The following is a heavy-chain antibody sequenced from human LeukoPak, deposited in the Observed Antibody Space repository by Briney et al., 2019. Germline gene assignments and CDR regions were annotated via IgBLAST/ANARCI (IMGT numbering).Heavy chain of an antibody. Sequence: ASVKVSCKASGYTFTSYGISWVRQAPGQGLEWMGWISAYNGNTNYAQKLQGRVTTTTDTSTSTAYMELRSLRSDDTAVYYCARVYCSGGSCYYYYNYMDVWGKGTTVTISS. V-gene: IGHV1-18*01. D-gene: IGHD2-15*01. J-gene: IGHJ6*03. CDR3: ARVYCSGGSCYYYYNYMDV. CDR2: ISAYNGNT. CDR1: GYTFTSYG.